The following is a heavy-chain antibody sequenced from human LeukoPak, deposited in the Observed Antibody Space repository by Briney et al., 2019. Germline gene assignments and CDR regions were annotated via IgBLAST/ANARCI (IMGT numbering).Heavy chain of an antibody. CDR1: GFTVSAYY. D-gene: IGHD1-1*01. J-gene: IGHJ4*02. CDR3: ARGPRVATYSYFDY. CDR2: LFGGGTI. Sequence: GGPLRLSCAASGFTVSAYYMSWVRQAPGKGLEWVSVLFGGGTIYYADSVNGRFTISRDNSKNTLYLQLNSLRAEDTAVYYCARGPRVATYSYFDYWGQGTLVTVSS. V-gene: IGHV3-53*01.